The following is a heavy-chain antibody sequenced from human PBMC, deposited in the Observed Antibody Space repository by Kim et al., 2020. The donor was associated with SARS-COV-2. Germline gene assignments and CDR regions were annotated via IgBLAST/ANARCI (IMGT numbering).Heavy chain of an antibody. Sequence: GESLKISCKGSGYSFTSYWISWVRQMPGKGLEWMGRIDPSDSYTNYSPSFQGHVTISADKSISTAYLQWSSLKASDTAMYYCASQRPYYDFWSGYYTNYYFDYWGQGTLVTVSS. CDR1: GYSFTSYW. V-gene: IGHV5-10-1*01. CDR2: IDPSDSYT. J-gene: IGHJ4*02. CDR3: ASQRPYYDFWSGYYTNYYFDY. D-gene: IGHD3-3*01.